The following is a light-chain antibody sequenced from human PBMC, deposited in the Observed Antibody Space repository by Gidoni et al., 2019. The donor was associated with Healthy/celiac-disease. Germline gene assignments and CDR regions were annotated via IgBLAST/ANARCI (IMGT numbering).Light chain of an antibody. CDR2: KAS. CDR1: QSISSW. V-gene: IGKV1-5*03. Sequence: DIQMTQSPSTLSASVVDRVTITCRASQSISSWLVWYQKKPGKAPKLLIYKASSLESGVPSRFIGSGSGKEFTLTSSSLQPDDFATYYCQQYNSYWTFGQGTKVEIK. J-gene: IGKJ1*01. CDR3: QQYNSYWT.